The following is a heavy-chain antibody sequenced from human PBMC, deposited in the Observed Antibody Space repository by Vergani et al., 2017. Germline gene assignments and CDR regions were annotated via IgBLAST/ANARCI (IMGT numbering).Heavy chain of an antibody. Sequence: QVQLQESGPGLVKPSGTLSLTCAVSGGSISSSNWWSWVRQPPGKGLEWIGEIYHSGSTNYNPSLKRRVTISVDKSKNKFSLKLSSVTAADTAVYYCARDLRGGGKGGGWFDPWGQGTLVTVSS. CDR3: ARDLRGGGKGGGWFDP. CDR2: IYHSGST. CDR1: GGSISSSNW. D-gene: IGHD4-23*01. V-gene: IGHV4-4*02. J-gene: IGHJ5*02.